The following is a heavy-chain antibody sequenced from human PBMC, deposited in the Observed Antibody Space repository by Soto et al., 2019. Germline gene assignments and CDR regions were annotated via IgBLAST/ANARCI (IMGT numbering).Heavy chain of an antibody. Sequence: GGSLRLSWAAGGFTFSSYSMNWVRQAPGKGLEWVSSISSSSSYIYYADSVKGRFTISRDNAKNSLYLQMNSLRAEDTAVYYCARDGAGTYYYYGMDVWGQGTTVTVSS. CDR3: ARDGAGTYYYYGMDV. V-gene: IGHV3-21*01. J-gene: IGHJ6*02. CDR2: ISSSSSYI. CDR1: GFTFSSYS.